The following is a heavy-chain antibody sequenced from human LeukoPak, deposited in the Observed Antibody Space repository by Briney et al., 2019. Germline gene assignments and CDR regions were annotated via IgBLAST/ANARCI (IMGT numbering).Heavy chain of an antibody. CDR2: ISHSGST. V-gene: IGHV4-34*01. CDR3: ARGYDSSGYYRFLDY. CDR1: GGSFSGYY. J-gene: IGHJ4*02. Sequence: SETLSLTCAVYGGSFSGYYWTWIRQPPGKGLEWIGEISHSGSTDYNSSLKSRVTISVDTSKNQFSLKLSSVTAADTAVYYCARGYDSSGYYRFLDYWSQGALVTVSS. D-gene: IGHD3-22*01.